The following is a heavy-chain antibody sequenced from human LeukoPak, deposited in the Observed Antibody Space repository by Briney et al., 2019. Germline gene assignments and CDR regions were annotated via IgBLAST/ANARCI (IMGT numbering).Heavy chain of an antibody. CDR2: ISSGRSVM. J-gene: IGHJ4*02. D-gene: IGHD5/OR15-5a*01. V-gene: IGHV3-48*02. CDR1: GFTFSVYG. CDR3: AGGVYGYNAFDY. Sequence: GGSLRLSCAASGFTFSVYGMSWVRQAPGQGLEWVSHISSGRSVMNYADSVKGRFTISRDNGKNSVYLQMNSLRDEDTAVYYCAGGVYGYNAFDYWGQGTLVSVSS.